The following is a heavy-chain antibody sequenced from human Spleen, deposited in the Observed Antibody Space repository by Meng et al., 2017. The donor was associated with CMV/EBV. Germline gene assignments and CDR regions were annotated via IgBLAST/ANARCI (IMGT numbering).Heavy chain of an antibody. CDR1: GFTFRNVW. V-gene: IGHV3-33*06. D-gene: IGHD4-11*01. CDR2: MWYDGTNK. CDR3: AKDYEYSTYLVRHYGMDV. J-gene: IGHJ6*02. Sequence: GESLKISCAASGFTFRNVWMNWVRQAPGKGLEWVALMWYDGTNKYYADSVKGRFTISRDNSQNTLYLQMNSLRAEDTAVYYCAKDYEYSTYLVRHYGMDVWGQGTTVTVSS.